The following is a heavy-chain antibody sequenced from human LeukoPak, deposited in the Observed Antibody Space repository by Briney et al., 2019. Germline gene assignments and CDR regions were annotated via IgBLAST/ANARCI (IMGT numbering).Heavy chain of an antibody. J-gene: IGHJ4*02. CDR2: INPAGGST. CDR3: ARGGSDGSGSYYNALTPFDY. Sequence: GASVKISCKASGYTLTSHYMHWVRQAPGQGLGWMAIINPAGGSTTYAQKFQGRVTMTRDTSTSTAYMELRSLRFDDTAVYYCARGGSDGSGSYYNALTPFDYWGQGTLVTVSS. CDR1: GYTLTSHY. D-gene: IGHD3-10*01. V-gene: IGHV1-46*01.